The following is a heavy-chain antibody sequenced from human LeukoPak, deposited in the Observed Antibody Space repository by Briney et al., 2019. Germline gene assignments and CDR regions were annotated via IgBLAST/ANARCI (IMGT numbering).Heavy chain of an antibody. CDR1: GFIFSSYG. D-gene: IGHD6-19*01. CDR3: AKVGGGWYGVEY. Sequence: PGGSLRLSCAASGFIFSSYGMHWVRQAPGKGLEWVAFIRYDGSKTYYADSVKGRFTISRDNSKNTMYLQMNSLRAEDTALYYCAKVGGGWYGVEYWGQGTLVTVSS. J-gene: IGHJ4*02. CDR2: IRYDGSKT. V-gene: IGHV3-30*02.